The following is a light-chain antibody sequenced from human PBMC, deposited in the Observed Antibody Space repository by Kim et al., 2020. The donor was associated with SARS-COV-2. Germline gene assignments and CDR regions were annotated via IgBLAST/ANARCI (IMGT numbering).Light chain of an antibody. CDR2: SNS. CDR3: ATWDYSLNAWV. Sequence: QSVLTQPPSASGTPGQRITISCSGSSSNIGSHPDNWYQQLPGTAPKVLIYSNSQRPSGVPYRVSGSKSGTSASLAISGLQSDDEADYYCATWDYSLNAWVFGGRTRVTLL. J-gene: IGLJ3*02. CDR1: SSNIGSHP. V-gene: IGLV1-44*01.